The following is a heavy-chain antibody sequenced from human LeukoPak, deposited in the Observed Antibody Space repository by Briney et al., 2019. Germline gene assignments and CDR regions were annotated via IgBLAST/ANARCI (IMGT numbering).Heavy chain of an antibody. CDR2: ISGSGGST. V-gene: IGHV3-23*01. J-gene: IGHJ4*02. CDR3: AKDRPSGYSSGWYREYFDY. CDR1: GFTFSSYA. D-gene: IGHD6-19*01. Sequence: SGGSLRLSYAASGFTFSSYAMSWVRQAPGKGLEWVSAISGSGGSTYYADSVKGRFTISRDNSKNTLYLQMNSLRAEDTAVYYCAKDRPSGYSSGWYREYFDYWGQGTLVTVSS.